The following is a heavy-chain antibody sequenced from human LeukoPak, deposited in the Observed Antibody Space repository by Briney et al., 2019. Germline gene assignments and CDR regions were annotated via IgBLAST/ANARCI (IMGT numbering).Heavy chain of an antibody. Sequence: ASVKVSCKASGYTFTSYDINWVRQAAGRGLEWMGWTNPNSGDTGYVEKFQGRVTMTRDTSITTAYMELSSLRSEDTAVYYCTRSGFGGGVHFDYWGQGTPVTVSS. D-gene: IGHD3-16*01. J-gene: IGHJ4*02. CDR2: TNPNSGDT. CDR1: GYTFTSYD. CDR3: TRSGFGGGVHFDY. V-gene: IGHV1-8*01.